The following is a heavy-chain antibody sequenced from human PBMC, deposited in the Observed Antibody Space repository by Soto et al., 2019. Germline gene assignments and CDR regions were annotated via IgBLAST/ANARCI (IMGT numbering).Heavy chain of an antibody. Sequence: ASVTVSCQASGYTFTSYGISWVRQAPGQGLEWMGWISAYNGNTNYAQKLQGRVTMTTDTSTSTAYMELRSLRSDDTAVYYCARAGDGYSSSWYAFDIWGQGTMVTVSS. D-gene: IGHD6-13*01. CDR2: ISAYNGNT. CDR3: ARAGDGYSSSWYAFDI. V-gene: IGHV1-18*01. CDR1: GYTFTSYG. J-gene: IGHJ3*02.